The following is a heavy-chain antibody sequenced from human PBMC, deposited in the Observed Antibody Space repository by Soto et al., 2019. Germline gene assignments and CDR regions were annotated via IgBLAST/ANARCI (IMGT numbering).Heavy chain of an antibody. D-gene: IGHD3-22*01. V-gene: IGHV3-7*04. CDR2: IKPDGSQK. CDR1: GFTFSSYW. CDR3: ARGDYYDTSGPFSDAFDI. Sequence: GGSLRLSCAASGFTFSSYWMSWVRQAPGKGLEWVANIKPDGSQKWYVDSVKGRFTISRDNVKKSLYLQMNGLRAEDTAVYYCARGDYYDTSGPFSDAFDIWGQGTMVTVSS. J-gene: IGHJ3*02.